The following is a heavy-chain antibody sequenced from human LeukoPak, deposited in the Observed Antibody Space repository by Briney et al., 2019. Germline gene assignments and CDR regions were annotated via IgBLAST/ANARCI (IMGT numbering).Heavy chain of an antibody. D-gene: IGHD2-2*01. J-gene: IGHJ4*02. Sequence: PSETLSLTCAVYGGSFSGYYWSWVRQPPGKGLEWIGYIYYSGSTNYNPSLKSRVTISVDTSKNQFSLKLSSVTAADTAVYYCARVARYCSSTSCYGGFDYWGQGTLVTVSS. CDR2: IYYSGST. V-gene: IGHV4-59*01. CDR1: GGSFSGYY. CDR3: ARVARYCSSTSCYGGFDY.